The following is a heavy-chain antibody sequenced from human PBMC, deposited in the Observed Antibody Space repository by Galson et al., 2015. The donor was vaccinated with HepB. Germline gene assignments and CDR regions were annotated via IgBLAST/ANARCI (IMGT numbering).Heavy chain of an antibody. CDR2: INHSGST. CDR1: GGSFSGYY. J-gene: IGHJ4*02. CDR3: ARGVECSGGSCYSVIRSWFDY. V-gene: IGHV4-34*01. Sequence: LSLTCAVYGGSFSGYYWSWIRQPPGKGLEWIGEINHSGSTNYNPSLKSRVTISVDTSKNQFSLKLSSVTAADTAVYYCARGVECSGGSCYSVIRSWFDYWGQGTLVTVSS. D-gene: IGHD2-15*01.